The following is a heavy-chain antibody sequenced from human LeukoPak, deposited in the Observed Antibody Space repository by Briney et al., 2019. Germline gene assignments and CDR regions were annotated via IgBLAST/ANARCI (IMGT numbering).Heavy chain of an antibody. V-gene: IGHV3-23*01. CDR1: GLTFSSYA. Sequence: GRSLRLSCAASGLTFSSYAMSWVRQAPGKGLEWVSAISGSGGSIYYADSVKGRFTISRDNSKNTLYLQMNSLRAEDTAVYYCAKRGSSGWYSDWGQGTLVTVSS. CDR3: AKRGSSGWYSD. D-gene: IGHD6-19*01. J-gene: IGHJ4*02. CDR2: ISGSGGSI.